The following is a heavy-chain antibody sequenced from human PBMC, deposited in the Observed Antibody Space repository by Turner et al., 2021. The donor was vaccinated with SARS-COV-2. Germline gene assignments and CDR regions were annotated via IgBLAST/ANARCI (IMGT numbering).Heavy chain of an antibody. Sequence: QVQLQESGPGLVKPSETLSLTCTAPGGSISSDFWSWIRQPPGKGLEWIGYFYYRGSTNYNPSLKSRVTMSVDTSKNQFSLKLRSVTAADTAVYYCARELRFNWLDSWGQGTLVTVSS. CDR1: GGSISSDF. J-gene: IGHJ5*01. CDR2: FYYRGST. D-gene: IGHD3-3*01. V-gene: IGHV4-59*01. CDR3: ARELRFNWLDS.